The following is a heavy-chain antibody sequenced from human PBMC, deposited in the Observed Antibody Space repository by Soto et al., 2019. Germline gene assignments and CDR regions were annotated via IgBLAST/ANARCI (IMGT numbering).Heavy chain of an antibody. Sequence: PSVTLSVTCTVSGGSIRSSSYYWGWIRQPPGKGLQWIGSIYYSGSTYYNPSLKSRVTISVDTSKNQFSLKLSSVTAADTAVYYCARLLGYCSGGSCYLTPYFDYWGHGTLVTVSS. CDR2: IYYSGST. D-gene: IGHD2-15*01. CDR1: GGSIRSSSYY. V-gene: IGHV4-39*01. J-gene: IGHJ4*01. CDR3: ARLLGYCSGGSCYLTPYFDY.